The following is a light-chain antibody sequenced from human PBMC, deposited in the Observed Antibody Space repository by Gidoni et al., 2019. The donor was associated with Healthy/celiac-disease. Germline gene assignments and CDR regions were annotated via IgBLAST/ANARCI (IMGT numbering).Light chain of an antibody. V-gene: IGKV3-20*01. J-gene: IGKJ1*01. CDR2: GAS. Sequence: EIVLTQSPGTLSLSPGERDTLSCRASQSVSSSYLAWYQQKPGKAPRLLIYGASSRATGIPDRFSGSGSGTDFTLTISRLEPEDFAVYYCQQYGSSPETFGQGTKVEI. CDR3: QQYGSSPET. CDR1: QSVSSSY.